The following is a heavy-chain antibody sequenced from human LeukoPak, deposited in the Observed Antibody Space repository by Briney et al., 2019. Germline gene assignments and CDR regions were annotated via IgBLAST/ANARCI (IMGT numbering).Heavy chain of an antibody. CDR1: GGPISSSY. J-gene: IGHJ5*02. V-gene: IGHV4-59*08. D-gene: IGHD4-17*01. CDR3: ARRSEDDYGDFNWFDP. Sequence: SETLSLTCTVSGGPISSSYWSWIRQPPGKGLEWIGFIYYSGNTNYNPSLKSRVIISVDTSKNQFSLKLSSVTAADTAVYYCARRSEDDYGDFNWFDPWSQGTLVTVSS. CDR2: IYYSGNT.